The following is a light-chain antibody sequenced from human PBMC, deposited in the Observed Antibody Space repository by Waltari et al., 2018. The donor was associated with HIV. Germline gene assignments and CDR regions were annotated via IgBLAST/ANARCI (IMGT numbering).Light chain of an antibody. V-gene: IGLV2-8*01. CDR3: SSYAGSNKLV. CDR2: DVT. CDR1: SSDVGGYNY. Sequence: QSALTQPPSASGSPGQSVTISCTGTSSDVGGYNYVSWYQQHPGNAPKLIIYDVTERPSGVPDRFSGSKSGNTASLTVSGLQAEDEADYYCSSYAGSNKLVFGGGTKLTVV. J-gene: IGLJ2*01.